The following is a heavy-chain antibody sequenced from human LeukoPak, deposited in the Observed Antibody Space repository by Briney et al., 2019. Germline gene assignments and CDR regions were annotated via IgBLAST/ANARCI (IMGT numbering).Heavy chain of an antibody. CDR3: ATGGYSGYDRYYYYGMDV. Sequence: ASVKVSCKVSGYTLTELSMHWVRQAPGKGLEWMGGFDPEDGETIYAQKFQGRVTMTEDTSTDTAYMELSSLRSEDTAVCYCATGGYSGYDRYYYYGMDVWGQGTTVTVSS. D-gene: IGHD5-12*01. CDR1: GYTLTELS. CDR2: FDPEDGET. V-gene: IGHV1-24*01. J-gene: IGHJ6*02.